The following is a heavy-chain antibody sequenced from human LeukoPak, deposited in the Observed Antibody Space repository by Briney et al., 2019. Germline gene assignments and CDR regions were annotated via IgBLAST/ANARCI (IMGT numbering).Heavy chain of an antibody. CDR2: INWNGGRT. D-gene: IGHD3-22*01. V-gene: IGHV3-20*04. CDR1: GFTFNDYG. Sequence: GGSLRLSCAASGFTFNDYGMSWVRQAPGKGLEWVSGINWNGGRTGYADSMKGRFIISRDNAKNSLYLQVNSLRAEDTAVYYCAKGLKYYYDSSPSPGMYWGQGTLVTVSS. CDR3: AKGLKYYYDSSPSPGMY. J-gene: IGHJ4*02.